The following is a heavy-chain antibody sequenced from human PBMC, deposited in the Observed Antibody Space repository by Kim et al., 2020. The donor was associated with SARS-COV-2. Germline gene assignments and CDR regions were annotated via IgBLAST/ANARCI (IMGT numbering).Heavy chain of an antibody. CDR2: IRSKAYGGTT. D-gene: IGHD6-13*01. CDR1: GFTFGDYA. J-gene: IGHJ4*02. CDR3: TRDRGALAAAGLDY. Sequence: GGSLRLSCTASGFTFGDYAMSWFRQAPGKGLEWVGFIRSKAYGGTTEYAASVKGRFTISRDDSKSIAYLQMNSLKTEDTAVYYCTRDRGALAAAGLDYWGQGTLVTVSS. V-gene: IGHV3-49*03.